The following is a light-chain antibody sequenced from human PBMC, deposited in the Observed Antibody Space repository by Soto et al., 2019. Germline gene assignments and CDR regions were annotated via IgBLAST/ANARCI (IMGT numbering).Light chain of an antibody. CDR1: QRLTSNS. V-gene: IGKV3-20*01. CDR3: QQYGTSPYT. J-gene: IGKJ2*01. Sequence: EIVLTQSPGTLSLSPGERATLSCGASQRLTSNSLAWYQQKPGQAPRLLVYGASIRATGIPDRFSGSGSGTDFTLTISRLEPKDFEVYYCQQYGTSPYTFGQGTKLEIK. CDR2: GAS.